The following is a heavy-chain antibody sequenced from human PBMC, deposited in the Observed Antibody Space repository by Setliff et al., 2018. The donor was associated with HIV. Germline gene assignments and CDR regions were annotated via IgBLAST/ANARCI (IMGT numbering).Heavy chain of an antibody. CDR3: ARETQQSYNIVTGYNYYHGIDV. CDR1: GASISSYY. V-gene: IGHV4-59*01. J-gene: IGHJ6*02. Sequence: SETLSLTCNVSGASISSYYWTWIRQSPGNRLKWLGYITDSGNTNYNPSLRRRVTISADTSKNQVSLRLRSVTAADTAVYYCARETQQSYNIVTGYNYYHGIDVWGQGTTVTVSS. D-gene: IGHD3-9*01. CDR2: ITDSGNT.